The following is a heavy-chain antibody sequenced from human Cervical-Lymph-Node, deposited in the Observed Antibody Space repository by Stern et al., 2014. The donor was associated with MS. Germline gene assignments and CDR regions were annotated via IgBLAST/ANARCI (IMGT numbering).Heavy chain of an antibody. V-gene: IGHV3-21*01. CDR2: MSSSSSYI. CDR3: AREEFGELTAYFDY. CDR1: RFTFSSYS. J-gene: IGHJ4*02. Sequence: EVQLVESGGGLVTPGGSLRLSCAASRFTFSSYSMNWVRPATGKGLEWVSSMSSSSSYIYYADSVKGRFTISRDNAKNSLYLQMNSLRAEDTAVYYCAREEFGELTAYFDYWGQGTLVTVSS. D-gene: IGHD3-10*01.